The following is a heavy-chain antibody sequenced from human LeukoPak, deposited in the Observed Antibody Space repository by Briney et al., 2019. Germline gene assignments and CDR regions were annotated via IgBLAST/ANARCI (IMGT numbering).Heavy chain of an antibody. J-gene: IGHJ4*02. CDR2: INSDGSST. D-gene: IGHD3-16*01. CDR1: GFTFSSYW. Sequence: GGSLRLPCAASGFTFSSYWMHWVRQAPGKGLVWVSRINSDGSSTSYADSVKGRFTISRDNAKNTLYLQMNSLRAEDTAVYYCARVTGGPIRDYWGQGTLVTVSS. CDR3: ARVTGGPIRDY. V-gene: IGHV3-74*01.